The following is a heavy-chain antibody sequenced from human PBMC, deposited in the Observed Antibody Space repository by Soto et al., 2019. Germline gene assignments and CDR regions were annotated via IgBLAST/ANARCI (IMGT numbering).Heavy chain of an antibody. D-gene: IGHD2-21*02. CDR2: ISASSSTI. J-gene: IGHJ4*01. CDR3: ASRLAYCAGDCY. V-gene: IGHV3-48*02. CDR1: GFSFSRYS. Sequence: EVNLVESGGGLVQPGGSVRLSCEASGFSFSRYSMLWVRQAPGKGLEWVSYISASSSTIYYADSVKCRFTTSRDNAGNILYLQMNSVRDEDTAVYYCASRLAYCAGDCYWGHGTLVTVSS.